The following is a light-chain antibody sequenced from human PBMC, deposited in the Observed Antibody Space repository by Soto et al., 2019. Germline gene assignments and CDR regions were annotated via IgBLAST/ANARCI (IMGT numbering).Light chain of an antibody. CDR2: GAS. CDR1: QSVSSSY. V-gene: IGKV3-20*01. J-gene: IGKJ5*01. CDR3: QQYGSSPIT. Sequence: ESVFTQSPGSLSLSPGERATLSCRASQSVSSSYLVWYQQKPGQAPRLIIYGASSRATGIPDRFSGSGSGTDFTLTISRLETEDFAVYYCQQYGSSPITFGQGTRLEIK.